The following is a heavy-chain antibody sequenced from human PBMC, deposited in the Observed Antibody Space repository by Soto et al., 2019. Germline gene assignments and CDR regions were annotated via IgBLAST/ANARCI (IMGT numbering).Heavy chain of an antibody. J-gene: IGHJ2*01. Sequence: EVQLVESGGGLVQPGGSLRLSCAASGFTFSSYWMSWVRQAPGKGLEWVANIKQDGSEKYYVDSVKGRFTISRDNAKNSLYLQMNSLRAEDTAVYYCAKRKGDKLRGYWYFDLWGRGTLVTVSS. D-gene: IGHD2-21*01. CDR1: GFTFSSYW. V-gene: IGHV3-7*01. CDR3: AKRKGDKLRGYWYFDL. CDR2: IKQDGSEK.